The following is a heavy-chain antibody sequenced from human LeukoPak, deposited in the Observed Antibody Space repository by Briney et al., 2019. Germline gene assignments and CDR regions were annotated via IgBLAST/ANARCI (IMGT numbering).Heavy chain of an antibody. V-gene: IGHV3-23*01. CDR1: GFTFSSYA. CDR2: ISGSGGST. D-gene: IGHD3-22*01. Sequence: GGSLRLSCAASGFTFSSYAMSWVRQAPGKGLEWVSAISGSGGSTYYVDSVKGRFTISRDNSKNTLYLQMNSLRAEDTAVYYCAKYYYDSSGYYYRAGAFDIWGQGTMVTVSS. J-gene: IGHJ3*02. CDR3: AKYYYDSSGYYYRAGAFDI.